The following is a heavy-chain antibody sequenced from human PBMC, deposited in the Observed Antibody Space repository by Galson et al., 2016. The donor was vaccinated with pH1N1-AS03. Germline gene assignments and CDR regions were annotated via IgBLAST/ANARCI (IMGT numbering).Heavy chain of an antibody. CDR1: GHTFNTYY. CDR2: INPSGDST. D-gene: IGHD3-22*01. J-gene: IGHJ4*02. Sequence: SVKVSCKASGHTFNTYYIHWVRQAPGQGLEWMGVINPSGDSTTYAQKLQGRVSLTRDTAAGTVSMELSSLRSEDTAVFFFVAGTKYDDITGDKYYFDYWGPGTLVTVSS. V-gene: IGHV1-46*02. CDR3: VAGTKYDDITGDKYYFDY.